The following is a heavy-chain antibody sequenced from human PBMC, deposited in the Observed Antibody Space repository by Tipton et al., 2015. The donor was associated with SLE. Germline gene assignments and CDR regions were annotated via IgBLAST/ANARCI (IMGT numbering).Heavy chain of an antibody. CDR3: ARDRDDSSGSLFDP. V-gene: IGHV4-31*03. J-gene: IGHJ5*02. CDR2: IFYSGST. Sequence: TLSLTCSVSGGSISSDGYYWSWIRQHPGKGLEWIGYIFYSGSTSYNPSLKSRVTISVDTSKNQFSLKLSSVTAADTAVYYCARDRDDSSGSLFDPWGQGTLVTVSS. CDR1: GGSISSDGYY. D-gene: IGHD3-22*01.